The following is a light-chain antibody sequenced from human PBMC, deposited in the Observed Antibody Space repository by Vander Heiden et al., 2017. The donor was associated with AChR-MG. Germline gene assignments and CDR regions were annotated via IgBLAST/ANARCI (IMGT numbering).Light chain of an antibody. J-gene: IGLJ3*02. V-gene: IGLV3-25*03. CDR2: KDS. CDR3: QSEDTGTIYPMV. Sequence: SYELTQPPSVSVSPGQTARITCSGDALPKQYTYWYQQKSGQAPILIIYKDSERPSGIPERFSGSSSGTTVNLAISGVRAEDEADYDGQSEDTGTIYPMVFGGGTKLTVL. CDR1: ALPKQY.